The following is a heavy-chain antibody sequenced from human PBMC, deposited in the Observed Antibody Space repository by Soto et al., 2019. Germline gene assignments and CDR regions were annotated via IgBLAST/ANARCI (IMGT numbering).Heavy chain of an antibody. J-gene: IGHJ4*02. Sequence: SVKVSCKASGGTFSRYALNWVRQAPGQGLEWMGGIIPMFGKANYAQKFQGRVSMTTDTSTTTAYMELTSLTSDDTAIYYCARAISLIMAAPAYWGQGTLVTVSS. V-gene: IGHV1-69*05. D-gene: IGHD2-8*01. CDR3: ARAISLIMAAPAY. CDR2: IIPMFGKA. CDR1: GGTFSRYA.